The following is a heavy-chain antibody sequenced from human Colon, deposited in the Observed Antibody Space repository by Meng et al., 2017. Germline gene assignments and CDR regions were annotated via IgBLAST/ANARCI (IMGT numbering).Heavy chain of an antibody. CDR3: ARVSSPSVAGASYDY. CDR1: GYIFTDYF. Sequence: QVEVGDAGGEAKKPGASARISCKASGYIFTDYFIHWVRQAPGQGFEWMGRIIPQTNSTLYAQNCQGRVTLTGDTSIGTAYLDLSSLTPDDTAVYYCARVSSPSVAGASYDYWGQGTLVTVSS. V-gene: IGHV1-2*06. J-gene: IGHJ4*02. CDR2: IIPQTNST. D-gene: IGHD6-19*01.